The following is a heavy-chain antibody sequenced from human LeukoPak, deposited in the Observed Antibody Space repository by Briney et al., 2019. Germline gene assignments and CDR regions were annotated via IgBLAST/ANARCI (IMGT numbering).Heavy chain of an antibody. J-gene: IGHJ6*02. V-gene: IGHV3-30*18. CDR1: GFTFSSYG. CDR2: ISYDGSNK. D-gene: IGHD3-22*01. CDR3: AKDHLSGYDYYYGMDV. Sequence: AGRSLRLSCAASGFTFSSYGMHWVRQAPGKGLEWVAVISYDGSNKYYAGSVKGRFTISRDNSKNTLYLQMNSLRAEDTAVYYCAKDHLSGYDYYYGMDVWGQGTTVTVSS.